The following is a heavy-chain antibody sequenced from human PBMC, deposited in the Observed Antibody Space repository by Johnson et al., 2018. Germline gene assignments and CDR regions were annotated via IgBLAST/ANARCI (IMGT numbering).Heavy chain of an antibody. D-gene: IGHD6-19*01. J-gene: IGHJ6*03. CDR3: ANRGWGHYYYYYYMDV. CDR1: GFTFSSYG. CDR2: ISYDGSNK. V-gene: IGHV3-30*18. Sequence: QVQLVQSGGGVVQPGRSLRLSCAASGFTFSSYGMHWVRQAPGKGLEWVAVISYDGSNKYYADSVKGRFTISRDNSKNTLYLQMNSLRAEDTAGYYCANRGWGHYYYYYYMDVWGKGTTVTVSS.